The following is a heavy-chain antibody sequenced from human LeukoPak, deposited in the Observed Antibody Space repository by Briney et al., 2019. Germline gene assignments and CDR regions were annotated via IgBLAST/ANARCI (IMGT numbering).Heavy chain of an antibody. J-gene: IGHJ3*02. CDR3: ARTGTAMVSAFDI. CDR1: GFTFNKHW. CDR2: INSDGRST. Sequence: PGGSLRLSCAASGFTFNKHWMHWVRQAPGKGLVWVSRINSDGRSTSYADSVKGRFTISRDNAKNTLFLQMNSLRAEDTAVYYCARTGTAMVSAFDIWGQGTLVTASS. V-gene: IGHV3-74*01. D-gene: IGHD5-18*01.